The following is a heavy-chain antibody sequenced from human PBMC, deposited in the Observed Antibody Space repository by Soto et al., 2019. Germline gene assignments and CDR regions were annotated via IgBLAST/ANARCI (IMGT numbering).Heavy chain of an antibody. CDR2: IYYSGST. Sequence: SETLSLTCTVSGGSISSSSYYWGWIRQPPGKGLEWIGSIYYSGSTYYNPSLKSRVTISVDTSKNQFSLKLSSVTAADTAVYYCARTGERAAAGTDAESWFDFSGQGLFVTVS. CDR1: GGSISSSSYY. D-gene: IGHD6-13*01. CDR3: ARTGERAAAGTDAESWFDF. J-gene: IGHJ5*01. V-gene: IGHV4-39*01.